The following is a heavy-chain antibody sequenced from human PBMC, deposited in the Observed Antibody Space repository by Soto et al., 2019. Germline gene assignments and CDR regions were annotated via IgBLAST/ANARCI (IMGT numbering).Heavy chain of an antibody. J-gene: IGHJ4*02. CDR2: IYHSGST. D-gene: IGHD3-9*01. CDR3: ARSASPYCDWSIHX. Sequence: SETLSLTCAVSGGSISSGGYSWSWIRQPPGKGLEWIGDIYHSGSTYYNPSLKSRVTISVDRSKNQLSLKLSSVTAADTAVYYCARSASPYCDWSIHXWGQGTLVTVSX. V-gene: IGHV4-30-2*01. CDR1: GGSISSGGYS.